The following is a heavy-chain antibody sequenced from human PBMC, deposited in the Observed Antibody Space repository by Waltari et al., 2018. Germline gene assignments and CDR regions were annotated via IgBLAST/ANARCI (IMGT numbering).Heavy chain of an antibody. D-gene: IGHD1-26*01. CDR3: ARPYSPPNYYYMDV. CDR1: GYTFTGYY. J-gene: IGHJ6*03. CDR2: INASSGGT. Sequence: QVQLVQSGAEVKQPGASVKVSCKASGYTFTGYYMPWVRQAPGQGLEWMEWINASSGGTNYEPKFQGRVTMTSDTPISTAYMGLSSLRSEDTAVYYCARPYSPPNYYYMDVWGKGTTVTVSS. V-gene: IGHV1-2*02.